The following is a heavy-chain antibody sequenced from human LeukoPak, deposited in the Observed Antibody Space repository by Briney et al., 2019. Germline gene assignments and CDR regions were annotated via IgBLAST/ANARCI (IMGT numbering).Heavy chain of an antibody. Sequence: PGGSLRLSCAASGFTFSSYEMNWVRQAPGKGLEWVSYISSSGSTIYYADSVKGRFTISRDNAKNSLYLQMNSLRVEDTAVYYCARDGVGADGIDYWGQGTLVTVSS. D-gene: IGHD1-26*01. V-gene: IGHV3-48*03. CDR2: ISSSGSTI. J-gene: IGHJ4*02. CDR3: ARDGVGADGIDY. CDR1: GFTFSSYE.